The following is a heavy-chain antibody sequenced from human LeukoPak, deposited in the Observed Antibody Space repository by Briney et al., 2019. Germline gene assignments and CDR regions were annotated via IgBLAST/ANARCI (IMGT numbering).Heavy chain of an antibody. CDR3: ARGQAAVGY. CDR2: VYHSGST. J-gene: IGHJ4*02. V-gene: IGHV4-4*02. CDR1: GDSINTNHW. Sequence: SGTLSLTCAVSGDSINTNHWWSWVRQPPGKGLEWIGEVYHSGSTNYNPSLKSRVTISVDTSKNQFSLKLSSVTAADTAVYYCARGQAAVGYWGQGTLVTVSS. D-gene: IGHD6-25*01.